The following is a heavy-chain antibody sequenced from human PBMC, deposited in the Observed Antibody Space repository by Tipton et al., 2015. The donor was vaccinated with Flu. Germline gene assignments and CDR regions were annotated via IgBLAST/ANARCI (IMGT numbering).Heavy chain of an antibody. CDR2: TSNTGST. V-gene: IGHV4-31*03. D-gene: IGHD3-10*01. Sequence: TLSLTCTVSGGSISTGDYYWIWIRQHPGEGLEWIVYTSNTGSTFYNPPLKSRVTTSLDTSKNQFSLKVSSVTAADTAVYYCARRGYGSYAPIDYWGGGKMVTVSS. J-gene: IGHJ4*02. CDR1: GGSISTGDYY. CDR3: ARRGYGSYAPIDY.